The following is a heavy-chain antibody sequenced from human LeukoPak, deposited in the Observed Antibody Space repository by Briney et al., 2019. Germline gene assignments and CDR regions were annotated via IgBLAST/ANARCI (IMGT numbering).Heavy chain of an antibody. Sequence: GSSVKVSCKASGGTFSSYGISWVRQAPGQGLEWMGWISAYNGNTNYAQKLQGRVTMTTDTSTSTAYMELRSLRSDDTAVYYCARDSGYGYLVRGYYYYGMDVWGQGTTVTVSS. CDR2: ISAYNGNT. CDR1: GGTFSSYG. CDR3: ARDSGYGYLVRGYYYYGMDV. V-gene: IGHV1-18*01. D-gene: IGHD5-18*01. J-gene: IGHJ6*02.